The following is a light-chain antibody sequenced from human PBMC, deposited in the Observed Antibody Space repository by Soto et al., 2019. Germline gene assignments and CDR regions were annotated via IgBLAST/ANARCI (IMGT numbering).Light chain of an antibody. CDR3: CSYAGSSTVV. V-gene: IGLV2-23*02. CDR1: SSDVGSYNL. Sequence: QSALTQPASVSGSPGQSITISCTGTSSDVGSYNLVSWYQQHPGKAPKLMIYEVSKRPSGVSNRFSGSKSGNTASLTISGLQAGDGGDYYCCSYAGSSTVVFGGGTKLTVL. CDR2: EVS. J-gene: IGLJ2*01.